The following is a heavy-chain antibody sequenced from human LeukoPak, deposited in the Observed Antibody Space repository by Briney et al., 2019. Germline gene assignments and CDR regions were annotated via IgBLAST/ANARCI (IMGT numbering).Heavy chain of an antibody. D-gene: IGHD6-19*01. CDR3: ARIQEYSSGWQGVS. CDR2: ISYDGSNK. Sequence: GGSLRLSCAASGFTFSSYAMHWVRQAPGKGLEWVAVISYDGSNKYYADSVKGRFTISRDNSKNTLYLQMNSLRAEDTAVYYCARIQEYSSGWQGVSWGQGTLVTVSS. CDR1: GFTFSSYA. V-gene: IGHV3-30*04. J-gene: IGHJ4*02.